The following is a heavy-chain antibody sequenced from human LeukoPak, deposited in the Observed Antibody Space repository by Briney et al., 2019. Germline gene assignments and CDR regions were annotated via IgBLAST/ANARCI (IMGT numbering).Heavy chain of an antibody. Sequence: ASVKVSCKASGYTFSSYGISWVRQAPGQGLEWMGWVSAHNGNRNYAQKFQGRVTMTTDTSTSTAYIELSSLRSDDTAVYYCPRAIPRGLVLVTTGDYWGQGTLVTVSS. CDR1: GYTFSSYG. CDR2: VSAHNGNR. D-gene: IGHD3-22*01. CDR3: PRAIPRGLVLVTTGDY. V-gene: IGHV1-18*01. J-gene: IGHJ4*02.